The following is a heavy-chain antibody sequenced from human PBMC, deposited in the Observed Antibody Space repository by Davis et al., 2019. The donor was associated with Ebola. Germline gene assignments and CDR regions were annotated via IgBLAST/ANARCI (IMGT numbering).Heavy chain of an antibody. V-gene: IGHV3-23*01. Sequence: GESLKISCAASGFTFSNYAMSWVRQAPGKGLEWVSSISGSATRTYYADSVRGRFTISRDDSKNTLYLQMNSLRAEDTALYYCTTTIYYYWYFDLWGRGTLVTVSS. CDR2: ISGSATRT. D-gene: IGHD3-10*01. CDR1: GFTFSNYA. CDR3: TTTIYYYWYFDL. J-gene: IGHJ2*01.